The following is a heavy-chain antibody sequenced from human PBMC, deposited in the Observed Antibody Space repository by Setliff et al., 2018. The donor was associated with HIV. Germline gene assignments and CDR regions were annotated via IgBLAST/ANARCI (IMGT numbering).Heavy chain of an antibody. J-gene: IGHJ5*02. D-gene: IGHD1-26*01. V-gene: IGHV1-2*02. CDR2: INPNSGDK. CDR3: ARDLGPGVGSYRMPINWFDP. CDR1: GYTFTGYY. Sequence: ASVKVSCKASGYTFTGYYMHWVRQAPGQGLEWMGWINPNSGDKNYAQKFQGRVTMTRDTSISTAYMELSMLRSDDTAVYYCARDLGPGVGSYRMPINWFDPWGQGTLVTVSS.